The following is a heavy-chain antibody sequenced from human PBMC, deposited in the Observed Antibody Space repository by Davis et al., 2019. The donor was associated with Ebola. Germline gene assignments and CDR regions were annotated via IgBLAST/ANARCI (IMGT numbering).Heavy chain of an antibody. V-gene: IGHV3-73*01. Sequence: GGSLRLSCAASGFTFSGSAMHWVRQASGNGLEWVGRIRSKANSYATAYAASVKGRFTISRDDSKNTAYLQMNSLKTEDTAVYYCTRDVEYGSGSLWYFDYWGQGTLVAVSS. D-gene: IGHD3-10*01. CDR1: GFTFSGSA. CDR2: IRSKANSYAT. CDR3: TRDVEYGSGSLWYFDY. J-gene: IGHJ4*02.